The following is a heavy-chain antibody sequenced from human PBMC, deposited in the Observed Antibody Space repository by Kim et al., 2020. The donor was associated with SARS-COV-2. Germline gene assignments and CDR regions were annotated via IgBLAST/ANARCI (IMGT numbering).Heavy chain of an antibody. CDR3: AKARIAAAGTLLLDYFD. J-gene: IGHJ4*01. D-gene: IGHD6-13*01. CDR2: ISWNSGSI. CDR1: GFTFDDYA. Sequence: GGSLRLSCAASGFTFDDYAMHWVRQAPGKGLEWVSGISWNSGSIGYADSVKGRFTISRDNAKNSLYLQMNSLRAEDTALYYCAKARIAAAGTLLLDYFD. V-gene: IGHV3-9*01.